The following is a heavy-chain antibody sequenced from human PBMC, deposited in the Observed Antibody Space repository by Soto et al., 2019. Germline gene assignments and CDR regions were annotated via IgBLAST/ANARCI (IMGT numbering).Heavy chain of an antibody. Sequence: GGSLRLSCAASGFTFSSYAMSWVRQAPGKGLEWVSAISGSGGSTYYADSVKGRFTISRDNSKNTLYLQMNSLRAEDTAVYYCAKDGMYYDFWSGYPPPDFDYWGQGTLVTAPQ. CDR3: AKDGMYYDFWSGYPPPDFDY. J-gene: IGHJ4*02. CDR2: ISGSGGST. D-gene: IGHD3-3*01. V-gene: IGHV3-23*01. CDR1: GFTFSSYA.